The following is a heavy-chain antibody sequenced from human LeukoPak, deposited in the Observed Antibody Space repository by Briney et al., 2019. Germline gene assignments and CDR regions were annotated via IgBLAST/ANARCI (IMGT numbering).Heavy chain of an antibody. D-gene: IGHD4-11*01. CDR2: ISSSSSYT. J-gene: IGHJ4*02. Sequence: LSLTCTVSGGSMGSYYWSWIRQPPGKGLESISYISSSSSYTNYADSVKGRFTISRDNAKNSLYLQMNSLRAEDTAVYYCARAADYSYFDYWGQGTLVTLSS. CDR1: GGSMGSYY. CDR3: ARAADYSYFDY. V-gene: IGHV3-11*05.